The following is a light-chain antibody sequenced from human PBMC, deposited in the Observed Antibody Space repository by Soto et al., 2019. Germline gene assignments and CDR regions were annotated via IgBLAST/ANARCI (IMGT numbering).Light chain of an antibody. J-gene: IGKJ1*01. Sequence: DIVMTQSPANLSMSPGERATLSCRASQTINNNLAWNQQKPGQAPRLLIYGASTRATGIPDRFSGSGSGTEFTLTISSLQSEDFAVYYCQQYDKWPWTFGQGTKVEIK. V-gene: IGKV3-15*01. CDR2: GAS. CDR3: QQYDKWPWT. CDR1: QTINNN.